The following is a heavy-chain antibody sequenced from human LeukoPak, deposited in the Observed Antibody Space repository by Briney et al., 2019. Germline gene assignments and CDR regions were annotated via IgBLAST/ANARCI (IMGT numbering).Heavy chain of an antibody. D-gene: IGHD3-9*01. CDR1: GITVSGKH. J-gene: IGHJ4*02. Sequence: GGSLRLSCAVSGITVSGKHMSWVRQAPGKGPEWVSITYGGGSTFFADSVKGRFTTSRDNSKNTVYLQMNTLRAEDTAVYYCARTSDYRFEYWGQGTLVTVSS. CDR2: TYGGGST. V-gene: IGHV3-53*01. CDR3: ARTSDYRFEY.